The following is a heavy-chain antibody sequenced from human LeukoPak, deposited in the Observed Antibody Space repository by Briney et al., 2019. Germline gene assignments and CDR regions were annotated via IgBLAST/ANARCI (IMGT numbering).Heavy chain of an antibody. Sequence: GGSLRLSCVASGFTFSIYSMSWVRQAPGKGLEWVSNIDSGGRTYFGDSVKGRLTISRDDSKNTLYLQMSSLRGEDTAVYYCAKTVVGAGWNYFDYWGQGTLVTVSS. CDR3: AKTVVGAGWNYFDY. D-gene: IGHD3-9*01. CDR2: IDSGGRT. CDR1: GFTFSIYS. V-gene: IGHV3-23*01. J-gene: IGHJ4*02.